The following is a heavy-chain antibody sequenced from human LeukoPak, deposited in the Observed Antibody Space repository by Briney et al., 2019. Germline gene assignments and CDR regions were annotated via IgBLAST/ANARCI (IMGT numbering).Heavy chain of an antibody. CDR2: ISAYNGHT. CDR3: ARDRAFGDYYGLDI. V-gene: IGHV1-18*01. CDR1: GYTFTSYG. Sequence: GASVKVSCKASGYTFTSYGISWVRQAPGQGLEWMGYISAYNGHTNYAQNLQGRVTMTTDTSTSTAYMELRSLRSDDTAVYYCARDRAFGDYYGLDIWGQGTMVTVSS. D-gene: IGHD4-17*01. J-gene: IGHJ3*02.